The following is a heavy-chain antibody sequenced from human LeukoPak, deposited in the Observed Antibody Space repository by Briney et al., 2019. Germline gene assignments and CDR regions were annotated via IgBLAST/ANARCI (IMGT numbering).Heavy chain of an antibody. CDR3: ARTDSSGWYRIDY. CDR2: IYYSRST. V-gene: IGHV4-59*01. Sequence: SETLSLTCTVSGGSISSYYWSWIRQPPGKGLEWIGYIYYSRSTNYNPSLKSRVTISVDTSKNQFSLKLSSVTAADTAVYYCARTDSSGWYRIDYWGQGTLVTVSS. CDR1: GGSISSYY. D-gene: IGHD6-19*01. J-gene: IGHJ4*02.